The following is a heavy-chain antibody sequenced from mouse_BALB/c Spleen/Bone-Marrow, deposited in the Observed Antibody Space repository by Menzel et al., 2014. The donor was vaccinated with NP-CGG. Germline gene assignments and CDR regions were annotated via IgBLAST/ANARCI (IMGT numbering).Heavy chain of an antibody. D-gene: IGHD2-4*01. V-gene: IGHV1-69*01. J-gene: IGHJ4*01. CDR2: IDTSDSYT. CDR1: GYTFTDNW. CDR3: ARGGHDFSLDY. Sequence: VQLQQSGAELGMPGASVKMSCKASGYTFTDNWMYWVKQRPGQGLEWIGAIDTSDSYTNFNQKFMGKASLTVDASSSTAYMRVSSLTSDDSAIYYCARGGHDFSLDYWGQGTSVTVSS.